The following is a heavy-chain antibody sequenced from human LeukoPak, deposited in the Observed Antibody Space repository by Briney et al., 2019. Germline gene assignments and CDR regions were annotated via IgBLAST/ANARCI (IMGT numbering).Heavy chain of an antibody. Sequence: ASVKVSCKASGYTFTSYGISWVRQAPGQGLEWMGWISAYNGNTNYAQKLQGRVTMTTDTSTSTAYMELRSLRSDDTAVYYCARDSIVLMVYAMPNWFDPWGRGTLVTVSS. V-gene: IGHV1-18*01. CDR3: ARDSIVLMVYAMPNWFDP. CDR2: ISAYNGNT. J-gene: IGHJ5*02. CDR1: GYTFTSYG. D-gene: IGHD2-8*01.